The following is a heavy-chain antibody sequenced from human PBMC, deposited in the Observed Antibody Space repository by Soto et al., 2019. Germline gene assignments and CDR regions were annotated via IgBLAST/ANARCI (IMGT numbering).Heavy chain of an antibody. J-gene: IGHJ4*01. Sequence: QLVASGGDLVQPGGSLRLSCEASSFNMSGYSMCWVRQSAGKGLEWLAYITVVTGNTRYADSVKGRFTISADRGRNSVFLQLNSLREEDTAVYYCVRDRDLGGDMAHGDFWGQGTLVTVSS. CDR2: ITVVTGNT. CDR3: VRDRDLGGDMAHGDF. CDR1: SFNMSGYS. V-gene: IGHV3-48*02. D-gene: IGHD2-21*01.